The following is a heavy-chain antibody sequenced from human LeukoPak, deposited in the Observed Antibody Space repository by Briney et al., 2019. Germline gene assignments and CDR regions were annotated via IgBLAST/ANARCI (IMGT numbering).Heavy chain of an antibody. CDR3: ARGSSSSSWYFDY. V-gene: IGHV6-1*01. D-gene: IGHD6-13*01. J-gene: IGHJ4*02. CDR1: GDRVSSNSAS. CDR2: TYYRSSWYN. Sequence: SQTLSLTCAISGDRVSSNSASWNWIRQSPSRGLEWLGRTYYRSSWYNDYAVSVKSRINISPDTSKNQFSLQLYSVTPEDTAVYYCARGSSSSSWYFDYWGQGTLVTVSS.